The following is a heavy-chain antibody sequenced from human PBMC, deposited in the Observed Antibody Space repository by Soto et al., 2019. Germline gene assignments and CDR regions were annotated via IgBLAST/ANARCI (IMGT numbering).Heavy chain of an antibody. D-gene: IGHD3-3*01. CDR2: ISWNSGSI. CDR1: GFTFDDYA. V-gene: IGHV3-9*01. CDR3: AKDSLGRYYDFWSGYYFSDYYYGMDV. Sequence: GGSLRLSCAASGFTFDDYAMHWVRQAPGKGLEWVSGISWNSGSIGYADSVKGRFTISRDNAKNSLYLQMNSLRAEDTALYYCAKDSLGRYYDFWSGYYFSDYYYGMDVCGQGTTVTVSS. J-gene: IGHJ6*02.